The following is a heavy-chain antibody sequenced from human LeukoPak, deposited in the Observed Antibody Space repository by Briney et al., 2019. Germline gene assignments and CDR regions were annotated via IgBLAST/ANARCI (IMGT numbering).Heavy chain of an antibody. Sequence: GGSLRLSCAASGFTFGSYAMSWVRQAPGKGLEWVSAISGSGGSTYYADSVKGRFTISRDNSKNTLYLQMNSLRAEDTAVYYCAKLGYYYGSGSYYTRDYWGQGTLVTVSS. J-gene: IGHJ4*02. D-gene: IGHD3-10*01. CDR2: ISGSGGST. V-gene: IGHV3-23*01. CDR1: GFTFGSYA. CDR3: AKLGYYYGSGSYYTRDY.